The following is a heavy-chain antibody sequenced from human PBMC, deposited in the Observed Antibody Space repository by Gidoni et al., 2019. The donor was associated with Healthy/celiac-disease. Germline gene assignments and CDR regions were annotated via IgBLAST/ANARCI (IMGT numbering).Heavy chain of an antibody. D-gene: IGHD3-22*01. V-gene: IGHV5-51*01. CDR3: ARHPLYYYDSSGYFDY. CDR1: GYSFTSSW. Sequence: EVQLVQSGAEVKKPGESLKISCTGSGYSFTSSWIGWVRQMPGKGLEWMGIIYPGDSDTRYSPSFQGQVTISADKSISTAYLQWSSLKASDTAMYYCARHPLYYYDSSGYFDYWGQGTLVTVSS. CDR2: IYPGDSDT. J-gene: IGHJ4*02.